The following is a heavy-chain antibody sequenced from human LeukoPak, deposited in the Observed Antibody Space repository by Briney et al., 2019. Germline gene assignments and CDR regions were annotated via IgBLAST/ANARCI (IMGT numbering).Heavy chain of an antibody. CDR1: GFTFSSSA. CDR3: AKEGRSLQTY. V-gene: IGHV3-23*01. Sequence: GGSLRLSCAASGFTFSSSAMSWVRQAPGKGLEWVSSITAAGGGAYYPDSVKGRFTISRDNSKNTLYLQMNSLRVEDTAVYYCAKEGRSLQTYWGQGTLVTVSS. J-gene: IGHJ4*02. D-gene: IGHD5-24*01. CDR2: ITAAGGGA.